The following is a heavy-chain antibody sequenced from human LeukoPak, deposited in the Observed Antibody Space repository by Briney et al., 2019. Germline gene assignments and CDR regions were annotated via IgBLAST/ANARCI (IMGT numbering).Heavy chain of an antibody. Sequence: PRGSLRLSCGASGFSFSSYGMHWVRQAPGKGLEWVAFIRHDGSDKYYVDSVKGRFSISRDNSKNTLHLQMNSLTPEDAAVYYCVKDGPPFDYWGQGTLLTVSS. V-gene: IGHV3-30*02. J-gene: IGHJ4*02. CDR2: IRHDGSDK. CDR1: GFSFSSYG. CDR3: VKDGPPFDY.